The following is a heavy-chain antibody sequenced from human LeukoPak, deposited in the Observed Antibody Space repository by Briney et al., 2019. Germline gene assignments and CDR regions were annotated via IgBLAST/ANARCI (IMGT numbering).Heavy chain of an antibody. J-gene: IGHJ6*03. Sequence: PSETLSLTCAVYGASFSGYYWSWIRQPPGKGLEWIGEINHSGSTNYNPSLKSRVTISVDTSKNQFSLKLSSVTAADTAVYYCARGARSYYGSGRGWYYYYMDVWGKGTTVTVSS. V-gene: IGHV4-34*01. D-gene: IGHD3-10*01. CDR3: ARGARSYYGSGRGWYYYYMDV. CDR1: GASFSGYY. CDR2: INHSGST.